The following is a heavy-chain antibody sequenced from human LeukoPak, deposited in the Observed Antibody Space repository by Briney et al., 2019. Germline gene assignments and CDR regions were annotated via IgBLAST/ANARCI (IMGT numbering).Heavy chain of an antibody. Sequence: PSETLSLTCAVYGGSFSGYYWSWIRQPPGKGLEWIGEINHSGSTNYNPSLKRRATISVDTSKNQFSLQLSCVPGADTAVYYCARSALGYCSSTSCYPKNNWFDPWGQGTLVTVSS. J-gene: IGHJ5*02. CDR2: INHSGST. CDR1: GGSFSGYY. CDR3: ARSALGYCSSTSCYPKNNWFDP. V-gene: IGHV4-34*01. D-gene: IGHD2-2*01.